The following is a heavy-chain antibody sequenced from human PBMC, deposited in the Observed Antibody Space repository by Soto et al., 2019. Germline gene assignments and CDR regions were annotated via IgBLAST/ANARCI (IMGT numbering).Heavy chain of an antibody. CDR2: ILYTGNT. Sequence: RSLTCTVSGASISSYYWSWIRQPPGKGLEWLGYILYTGNTNYSPSLKSRVTMSVDTSKNQVSLKLSAVTAADTAVYFCARAAYGSGSYYAPYYYYAMDVWGQGTTVTVSS. V-gene: IGHV4-59*01. D-gene: IGHD3-10*01. CDR1: GASISSYY. J-gene: IGHJ6*02. CDR3: ARAAYGSGSYYAPYYYYAMDV.